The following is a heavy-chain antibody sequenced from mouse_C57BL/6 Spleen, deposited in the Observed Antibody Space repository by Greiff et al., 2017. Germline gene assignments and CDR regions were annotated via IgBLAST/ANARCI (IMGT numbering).Heavy chain of an antibody. V-gene: IGHV1-42*01. CDR3: ARRDFAY. Sequence: VQLQQSGPELVKPGASVKISCKASGYSFTGYYMYWVKQSPGKSLEWIGEINPSTGGTTYNQKFKAKATLTVDKSSSTAYMQLKSLTSADSAVYDCARRDFAYWGQGTLVTVSA. CDR2: INPSTGGT. J-gene: IGHJ3*01. CDR1: GYSFTGYY.